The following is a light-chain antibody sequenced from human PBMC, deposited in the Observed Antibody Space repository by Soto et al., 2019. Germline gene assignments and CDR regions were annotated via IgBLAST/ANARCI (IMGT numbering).Light chain of an antibody. CDR1: MRDVGAYNL. J-gene: IGLJ2*01. CDR3: SSYTSKSSLI. V-gene: IGLV2-14*01. CDR2: EVR. Sequence: QSALTQPASVSGSPGQSSTIACAGTMRDVGAYNLVSWYQQHPGRAHQLMIYEVRNRPSGISFRFSGSKSGNTASLTISGLQAEDEADYYCSSYTSKSSLIVAGGTKLAV.